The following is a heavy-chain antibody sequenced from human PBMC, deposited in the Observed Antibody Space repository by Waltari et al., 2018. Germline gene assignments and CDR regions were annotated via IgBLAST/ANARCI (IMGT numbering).Heavy chain of an antibody. D-gene: IGHD6-13*01. CDR2: ISGSGGST. V-gene: IGHV3-23*01. CDR1: GFTFSSYA. J-gene: IGHJ4*02. Sequence: EVQLLESGGGLVQPGGSLRLSCAASGFTFSSYAMSWVRQAPGKGLEWVSAISGSGGSTYYADVVKGLFTLSRENSKNTLYLQMNRLRAEDTAVYYCAKDPGIAAAGTYFDYWGQGTLVTVSS. CDR3: AKDPGIAAAGTYFDY.